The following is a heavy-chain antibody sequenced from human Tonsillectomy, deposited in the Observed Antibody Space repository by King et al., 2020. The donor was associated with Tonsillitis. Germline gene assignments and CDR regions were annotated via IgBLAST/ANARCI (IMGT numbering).Heavy chain of an antibody. V-gene: IGHV1-2*02. Sequence: QLVQSGAEVKKPGASVKVSCKASGYTFTDYVMHWVRQAPGQGLEWMGWINPNRGGTNYAQKFQGRLPMTRDTSVRTAYMELSRLRSDDTAVFYCAREDYYDSTGYDEQFDYWGQGTLVTVSS. CDR2: INPNRGGT. CDR1: GYTFTDYV. J-gene: IGHJ4*02. CDR3: AREDYYDSTGYDEQFDY. D-gene: IGHD3-22*01.